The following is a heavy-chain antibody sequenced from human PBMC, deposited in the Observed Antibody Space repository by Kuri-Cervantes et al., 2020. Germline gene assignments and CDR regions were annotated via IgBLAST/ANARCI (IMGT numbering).Heavy chain of an antibody. CDR2: IRWNSGSM. Sequence: SLKISCAASGFPFHDYAMHWVRQAPGKGLEWVSGIRWNSGSMGYVDSVKGRFTISRDNSKNTLYLQMNSLRAEDTAVYYCAKTARDGSSGWYNYWGQGTLVTVSS. CDR1: GFPFHDYA. J-gene: IGHJ4*02. D-gene: IGHD6-19*01. CDR3: AKTARDGSSGWYNY. V-gene: IGHV3-9*01.